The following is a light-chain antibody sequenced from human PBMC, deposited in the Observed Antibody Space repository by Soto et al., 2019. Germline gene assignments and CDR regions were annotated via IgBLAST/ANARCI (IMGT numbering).Light chain of an antibody. Sequence: VLTQPPSVSVAPGKTARITCGGNNIGSKSVHWYQQKPGQAPVLVIYYDSDRPSGIPERFSGSNSGNTATLTISRVEAGDEADYYCQVWDSSSAVVFGGGTKLTVL. J-gene: IGLJ2*01. CDR1: NIGSKS. V-gene: IGLV3-21*04. CDR3: QVWDSSSAVV. CDR2: YDS.